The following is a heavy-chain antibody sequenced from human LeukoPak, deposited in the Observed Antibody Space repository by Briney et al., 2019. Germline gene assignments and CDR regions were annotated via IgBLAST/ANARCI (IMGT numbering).Heavy chain of an antibody. J-gene: IGHJ4*02. CDR3: ARPLDAVAGTSSDY. D-gene: IGHD6-19*01. CDR1: GYSFTNYW. Sequence: PGESLKISCKGSGYSFTNYWIGWVRQMPGKGLEWIGVIYPGDSGTRYSPSFQGQVTISVDKSISTAYLHWSSLKASDTAMYYCARPLDAVAGTSSDYWGQGTLLTVSS. V-gene: IGHV5-51*03. CDR2: IYPGDSGT.